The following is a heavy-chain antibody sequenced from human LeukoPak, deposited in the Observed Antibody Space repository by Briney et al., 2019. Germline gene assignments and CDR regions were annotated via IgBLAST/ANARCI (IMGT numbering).Heavy chain of an antibody. CDR1: GFTFSSHA. CDR2: ISSNGGST. Sequence: GGSLRLSCSASGFTFSSHAMHWVRQAPGKGLEYVSAISSNGGSTYYADSVKGRFTISRDNSKNTLYLQMSSLRAEDTAVYYCVKADDYGDYPFDYWGQGTLVTVSS. D-gene: IGHD4-17*01. J-gene: IGHJ4*02. V-gene: IGHV3-64D*06. CDR3: VKADDYGDYPFDY.